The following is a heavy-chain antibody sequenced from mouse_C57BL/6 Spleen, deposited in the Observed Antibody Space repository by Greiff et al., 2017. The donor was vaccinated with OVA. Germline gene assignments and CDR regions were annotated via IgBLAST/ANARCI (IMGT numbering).Heavy chain of an antibody. CDR2: IYPGDGDT. Sequence: VKLQESGAELVKPGASVKISCKASGYAFSSYWMNWVKQRPGKGLEWIGQIYPGDGDTNYNGKFKGKATLTADKSSSTAYMQLSSLTSEDSAVYFCARSGDGYYTFDYWGQGTTLTVSS. V-gene: IGHV1-80*01. CDR1: GYAFSSYW. CDR3: ARSGDGYYTFDY. D-gene: IGHD2-3*01. J-gene: IGHJ2*01.